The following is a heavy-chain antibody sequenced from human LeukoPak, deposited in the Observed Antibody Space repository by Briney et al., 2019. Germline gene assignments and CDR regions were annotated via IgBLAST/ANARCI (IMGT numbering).Heavy chain of an antibody. J-gene: IGHJ3*02. CDR3: ARAKDIVVVPAHFDI. V-gene: IGHV4-59*01. CDR2: IYYSGST. Sequence: SETLSLTCTVSGGSISSYYWSWIRQPSGKGLEWIGYIYYSGSTNYNPSLKSRVTISVDTSKNQFSLELSSVTAADTAVYYCARAKDIVVVPAHFDIWGQGTMVTVSS. D-gene: IGHD2-2*01. CDR1: GGSISSYY.